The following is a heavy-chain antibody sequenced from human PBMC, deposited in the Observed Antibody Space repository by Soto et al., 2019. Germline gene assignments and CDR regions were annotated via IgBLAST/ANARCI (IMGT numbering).Heavy chain of an antibody. CDR2: ISGSGGST. J-gene: IGHJ4*02. D-gene: IGHD2-21*01. CDR1: GFTFGSYA. CDR3: ARDGPAYCGGDCYFTDY. Sequence: GGSLRLSCAASGFTFGSYAMSWVRQAPGKGLEWVSAISGSGGSTYYADSVKGRFTISRDNSKNTLYLQMNSLRAEDTAVYYCARDGPAYCGGDCYFTDYWGQGTLVTVSS. V-gene: IGHV3-23*01.